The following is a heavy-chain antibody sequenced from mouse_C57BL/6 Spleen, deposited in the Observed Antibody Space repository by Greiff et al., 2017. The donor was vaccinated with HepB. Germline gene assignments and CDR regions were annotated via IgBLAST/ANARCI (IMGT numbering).Heavy chain of an antibody. CDR1: GFTFSDYG. D-gene: IGHD1-1*01. CDR3: ARLGVLRSFIDY. Sequence: EVKVVESGGGLVKPGGSLKLSCAASGFTFSDYGMHWVRQAPEKGLEWVAYISSGSSTIYYADTVKGRFTISRDNAKNTLFLQMTSLRSEDTAMYYCARLGVLRSFIDYWGQGTTLTVSS. CDR2: ISSGSSTI. J-gene: IGHJ2*01. V-gene: IGHV5-17*01.